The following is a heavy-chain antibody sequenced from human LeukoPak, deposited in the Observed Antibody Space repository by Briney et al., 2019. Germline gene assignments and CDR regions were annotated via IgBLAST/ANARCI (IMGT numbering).Heavy chain of an antibody. V-gene: IGHV3-9*01. CDR3: AKDSYYDFRSGYFTFDY. D-gene: IGHD3-3*01. Sequence: PGGSLRLSCAASGFTFDDYAMHWVRQAPGKGLEWVSGISWNSGSIGYADSVKGRFTISRDNAKNSLYLQMNSLRAEDTALYYCAKDSYYDFRSGYFTFDYWGQGTLVTVSP. CDR1: GFTFDDYA. J-gene: IGHJ4*02. CDR2: ISWNSGSI.